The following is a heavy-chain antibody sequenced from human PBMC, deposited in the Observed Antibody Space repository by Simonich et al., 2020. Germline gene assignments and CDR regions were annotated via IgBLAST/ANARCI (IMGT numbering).Heavy chain of an antibody. CDR3: ARWTATGYYFDY. CDR1: GFTVSSNY. Sequence: EVQLVESGGGLIQPGGSLRLSCAASGFTVSSNYMSWVRQAPGEGLEVVSVIYSGGSTHYADSVKGRFTISRDNSKNTLYLQINSLRAEDTAVYYCARWTATGYYFDYWGQGTLVTVSS. V-gene: IGHV3-53*01. D-gene: IGHD1-1*01. J-gene: IGHJ4*02. CDR2: IYSGGST.